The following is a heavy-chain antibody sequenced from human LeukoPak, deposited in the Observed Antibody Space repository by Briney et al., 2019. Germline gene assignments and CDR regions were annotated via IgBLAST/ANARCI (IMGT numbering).Heavy chain of an antibody. J-gene: IGHJ6*02. CDR2: ISGSGGST. D-gene: IGHD6-19*01. CDR3: AKGDSSGWQYYYYGMDV. CDR1: GFTFSSYA. Sequence: GGSLRLSCAASGFTFSSYAMSWVRQAPGKGLKWVSAISGSGGSTYYADSVKGRFTISRDNSKNTLYLQMNSLRAEDTAVYYCAKGDSSGWQYYYYGMDVWGQGTTVTVSS. V-gene: IGHV3-23*01.